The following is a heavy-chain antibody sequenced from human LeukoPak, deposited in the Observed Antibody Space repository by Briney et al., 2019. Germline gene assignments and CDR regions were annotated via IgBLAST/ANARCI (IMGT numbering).Heavy chain of an antibody. J-gene: IGHJ4*02. CDR3: AREVTVHHPAFGD. V-gene: IGHV1-69*13. CDR2: IAPLFGRA. CDR1: GGSFSGYS. Sequence: SVKVSCKASGGSFSGYSISWLRQAPGQGLDWMGDIAPLFGRANYAQRFQGRVTITADESTATAYMEVTGLRSDDTAIYYCAREVTVHHPAFGDWGQGTLVSVSS. D-gene: IGHD3-10*01.